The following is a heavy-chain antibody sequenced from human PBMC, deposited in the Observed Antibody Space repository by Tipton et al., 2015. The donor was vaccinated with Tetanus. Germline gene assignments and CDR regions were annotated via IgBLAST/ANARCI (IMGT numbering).Heavy chain of an antibody. J-gene: IGHJ4*02. V-gene: IGHV3-33*01. CDR3: AREADCSGGSCFSGGFDN. CDR2: SWYDGTDK. CDR1: GFIFSSYG. D-gene: IGHD2-15*01. Sequence: SLRLSCAASGFIFSSYGIHWVRQAPGKGLEWVAVSWYDGTDKYYADSVKGRFTISRDNSKNTLYLQMNSLRAEDTAVYYCAREADCSGGSCFSGGFDNWGQGTQVTLSS.